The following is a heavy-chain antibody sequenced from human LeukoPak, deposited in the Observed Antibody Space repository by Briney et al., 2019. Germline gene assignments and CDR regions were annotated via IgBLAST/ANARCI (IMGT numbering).Heavy chain of an antibody. J-gene: IGHJ3*02. CDR2: IKQDGSEK. CDR3: AREAGGGSAFDI. Sequence: GGSLRLSCAASGFTFSSYWMSWVRQAPGKGLEWVANIKQDGSEKYYVDSAKGRFTISRDNAKNSLYLQMNRLRAEDTAVYYCAREAGGGSAFDIWGQGTMVTVSS. V-gene: IGHV3-7*01. D-gene: IGHD3-16*01. CDR1: GFTFSSYW.